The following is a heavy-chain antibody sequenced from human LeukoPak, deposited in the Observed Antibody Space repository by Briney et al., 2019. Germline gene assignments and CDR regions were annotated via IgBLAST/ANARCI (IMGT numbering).Heavy chain of an antibody. V-gene: IGHV1-2*02. CDR1: GYTFTGYY. CDR2: INPNSGGT. D-gene: IGHD2-2*02. J-gene: IGHJ5*02. CDR3: ARATGYCSSTSCYTAWFDP. Sequence: ASVKVSCKASGYTFTGYYMHWVRQAPGQGVEWMGWINPNSGGTNYAQKFQGRVTMTRDTSISTAYMELSRLRSDDTAVYYCARATGYCSSTSCYTAWFDPWGQGTLVTVSS.